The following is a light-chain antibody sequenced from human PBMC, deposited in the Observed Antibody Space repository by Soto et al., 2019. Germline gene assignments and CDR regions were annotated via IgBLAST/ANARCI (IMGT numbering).Light chain of an antibody. CDR2: DAS. V-gene: IGKV1-5*01. CDR3: QQYKNYPFT. CDR1: QSINSW. Sequence: DIHMTQSPSTLSASLGDRVSITCRASQSINSWLAWYQQKPGKAPKLLIYDASSLQSGVPSRFSGSESGAEFTLTISGLQPYDFATYYCQQYKNYPFTFGPGTKV. J-gene: IGKJ3*01.